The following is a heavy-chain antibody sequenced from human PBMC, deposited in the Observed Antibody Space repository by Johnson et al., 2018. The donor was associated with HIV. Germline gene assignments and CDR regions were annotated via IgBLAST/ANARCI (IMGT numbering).Heavy chain of an antibody. J-gene: IGHJ3*02. V-gene: IGHV3-30-3*01. CDR1: GFTFSSYA. Sequence: QVQLVESGGGVVQPGRSLRLSCAASGFTFSSYAMHWVRQAPGKGLEWVAVISYDGSNKYYADSVKCRFTISRDNSKNTLYLQMNSLRAEDTAVYYCAREYYDSSGYYYGGVSAFDIWGQGTMVTVSS. CDR2: ISYDGSNK. D-gene: IGHD3-22*01. CDR3: AREYYDSSGYYYGGVSAFDI.